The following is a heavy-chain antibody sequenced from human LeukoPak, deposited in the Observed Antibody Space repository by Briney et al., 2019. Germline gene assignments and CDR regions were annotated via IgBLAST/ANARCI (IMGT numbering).Heavy chain of an antibody. CDR1: GFTFISYS. D-gene: IGHD3-10*01. CDR2: ISSSSSSI. V-gene: IGHV3-21*01. CDR3: ARDRGYYDSGRYVPLDY. J-gene: IGHJ4*02. Sequence: PGGSLRLSCAASGFTFISYSMNWVRQAPGKGLEWVSSISSSSSSIYYADSVKGRFTISRDSAKNSLYLQMNSLRAEDTAMYYCARDRGYYDSGRYVPLDYWGQGTLVTVSS.